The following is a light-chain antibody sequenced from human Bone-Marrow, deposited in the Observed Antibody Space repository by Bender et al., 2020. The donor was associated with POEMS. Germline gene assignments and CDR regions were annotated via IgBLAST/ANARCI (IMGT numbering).Light chain of an antibody. V-gene: IGLV1-44*01. Sequence: QSVLTQPPSASGTPGLRVTISCSGGRSNIGGNTVHWYQQLPGTAPKLLIYNNNQRPSGVPDRFSGSKSGNTASLTISGLQAEDEADYYCSSYTSSNTELFGGGTKLTVL. CDR2: NNN. CDR1: RSNIGGNT. J-gene: IGLJ2*01. CDR3: SSYTSSNTEL.